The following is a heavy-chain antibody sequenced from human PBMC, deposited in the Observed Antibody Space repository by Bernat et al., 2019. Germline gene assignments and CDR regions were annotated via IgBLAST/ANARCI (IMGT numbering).Heavy chain of an antibody. CDR3: ARSRGGWPSMGYDY. CDR1: GGSIISSNW. CDR2: IIHSGST. J-gene: IGHJ4*02. D-gene: IGHD6-19*01. V-gene: IGHV4-4*02. Sequence: QVQLQESGPGLVKPSGTLSLTCDVSGGSIISSNWWSWVRQPPGKGLEWIGEIIHSGSTNYNPSLKSRVTMSVDKSKNQLSLKLSSVTAADTAVHYCARSRGGWPSMGYDYWGQGTLVTVSS.